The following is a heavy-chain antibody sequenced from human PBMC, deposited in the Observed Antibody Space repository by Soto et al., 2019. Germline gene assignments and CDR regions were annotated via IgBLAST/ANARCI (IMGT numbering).Heavy chain of an antibody. CDR2: IHYSGST. Sequence: SETLSLTCTVSGGSISSYYWSWIRQPPGKGLEWIGYIHYSGSTNYNPSLKSRVTISVDTSKNQFSLTLSSVTAADTAVYYCARGGIRYFDWLLRNNWFDPWGQGTLVTVSS. D-gene: IGHD3-9*01. CDR1: GGSISSYY. V-gene: IGHV4-59*12. CDR3: ARGGIRYFDWLLRNNWFDP. J-gene: IGHJ5*02.